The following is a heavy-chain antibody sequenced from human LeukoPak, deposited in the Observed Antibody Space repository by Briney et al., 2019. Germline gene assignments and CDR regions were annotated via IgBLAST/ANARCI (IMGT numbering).Heavy chain of an antibody. V-gene: IGHV4-4*09. D-gene: IGHD3-3*01. J-gene: IGHJ4*02. CDR1: GGSISSYY. CDR3: AGGPLGYDFWSGYYFY. Sequence: SETLSLTCTVSGGSISSYYWSWIRQPPGKGLEWIGYIYTSGSTNYNPSLKSRVTISVDTSKNQFSLKLSSVTAADTAVYYCAGGPLGYDFWSGYYFYWGQGTLVTVSS. CDR2: IYTSGST.